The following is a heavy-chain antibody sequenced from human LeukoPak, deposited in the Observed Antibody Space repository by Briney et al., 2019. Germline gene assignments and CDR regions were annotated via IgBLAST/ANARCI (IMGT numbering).Heavy chain of an antibody. J-gene: IGHJ4*02. CDR2: IIPIFGTA. CDR1: GGTFSSYA. Sequence: SVKASCKASGGTFSSYAISWVRQAPGQGLEWMGGIIPIFGTANYAQKFQGRVTITTDESTSTAYMELSSLRSEDTAVYYCARESRDGYKIPLEYWGQGTLVTVSS. V-gene: IGHV1-69*05. CDR3: ARESRDGYKIPLEY. D-gene: IGHD5-24*01.